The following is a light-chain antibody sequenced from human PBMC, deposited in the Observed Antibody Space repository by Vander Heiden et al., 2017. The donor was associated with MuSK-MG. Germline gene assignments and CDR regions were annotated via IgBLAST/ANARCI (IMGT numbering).Light chain of an antibody. Sequence: QSALTQPASVSGSPGQSITISCTGTSSDIGTYDLVSWYQQHPGEAPKLLMYEVTRRPSGVSNRFYASKYANKESLKISGLQTEDESYDHCCSCAGKTRVFGAGTKVTVL. CDR3: CSCAGKTRV. CDR2: EVT. J-gene: IGLJ3*02. CDR1: SSDIGTYDL. V-gene: IGLV2-23*02.